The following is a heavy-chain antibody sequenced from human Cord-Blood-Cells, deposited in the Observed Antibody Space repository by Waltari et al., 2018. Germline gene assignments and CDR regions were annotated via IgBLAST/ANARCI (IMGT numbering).Heavy chain of an antibody. J-gene: IGHJ4*02. V-gene: IGHV4-30-4*01. CDR2: IYYSGST. CDR1: GGSISSGDYS. Sequence: QVQLQESGPGLVKPSQTLSLTCTVSGGSISSGDYSWSWIRQPPGKGLEWIGYIYYSGSTYYNPSLKSRVTISVDTAKNQFSLKLSSVTAADTAVYYCARGRGYYYDSSGYYWDYWGQGTLVTVSS. D-gene: IGHD3-22*01. CDR3: ARGRGYYYDSSGYYWDY.